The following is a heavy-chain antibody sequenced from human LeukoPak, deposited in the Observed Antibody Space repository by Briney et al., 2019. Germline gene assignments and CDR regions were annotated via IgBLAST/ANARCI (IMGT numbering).Heavy chain of an antibody. V-gene: IGHV3-7*01. CDR3: ARGGVVVAATFDY. CDR1: GFTFSSYW. Sequence: GGSLRLSGAASGFTFSSYWMSWVRQAPGKGLEWVANIKQDGSEKYYVDSVKGRFTISRDNAKNSLYLQMNSPRAEDTAVYYCARGGVVVAATFDYWGQGTLVTVSS. J-gene: IGHJ4*02. CDR2: IKQDGSEK. D-gene: IGHD2-15*01.